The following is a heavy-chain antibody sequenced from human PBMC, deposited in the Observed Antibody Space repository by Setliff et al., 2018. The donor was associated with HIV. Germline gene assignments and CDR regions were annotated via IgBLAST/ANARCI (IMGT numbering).Heavy chain of an antibody. J-gene: IGHJ4*02. CDR2: IHYSGFT. V-gene: IGHV4-30-4*02. CDR3: AQLGMVDDFDY. CDR1: GGSIASGDYY. Sequence: SETLSLTCTVSGGSIASGDYYWNWIRQPPGKGLEWIGYIHYSGFTYYKPSLKSRVTISVDTSKNHFSLKLRSVTAADTAVYYCAQLGMVDDFDYWGQGTLVTVSS. D-gene: IGHD1-1*01.